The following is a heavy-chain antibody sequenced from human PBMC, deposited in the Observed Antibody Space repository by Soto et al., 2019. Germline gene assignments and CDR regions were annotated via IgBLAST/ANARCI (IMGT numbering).Heavy chain of an antibody. CDR1: GYIFTKYY. CDR3: ARSEGGVASTLNY. J-gene: IGHJ4*01. D-gene: IGHD6-19*01. V-gene: IGHV1-46*01. CDR2: IKPSGGGT. Sequence: ASVKVSCKASGYIFTKYYIDWVRQAPGQGLEWMGVIKPSGGGTDYAEQFQGRVTMTRDTSTSTVYMELNSLTSEDTAVYYCARSEGGVASTLNYWG.